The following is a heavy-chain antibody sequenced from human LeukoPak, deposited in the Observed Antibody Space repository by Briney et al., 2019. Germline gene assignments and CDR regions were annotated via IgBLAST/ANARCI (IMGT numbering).Heavy chain of an antibody. CDR1: GGSISSDY. V-gene: IGHV4-39*01. J-gene: IGHJ4*02. CDR3: ARPRAPYSSSPFDY. Sequence: PSETLSLTCIASGGSISSDYWRWIRQPPGKGLEWIGSIYYSGSTYYNPSLKSRVTISVDTSKNQFSLKLSSVTAADTAVYYCARPRAPYSSSPFDYWGPGTLVTVSS. D-gene: IGHD6-6*01. CDR2: IYYSGST.